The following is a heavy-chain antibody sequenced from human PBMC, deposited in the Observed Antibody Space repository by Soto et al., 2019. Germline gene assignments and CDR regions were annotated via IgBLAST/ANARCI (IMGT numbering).Heavy chain of an antibody. CDR3: ASAPRKYYDFWSGYPPEWFDP. Sequence: SETLSLTCAVSGDSIISYYWSWVWQPPGKVLAWIGYIYYSGSTNYNPSLKSRPTIPVDTSKNQFSLKMSSVTAADTAVYYCASAPRKYYDFWSGYPPEWFDPWGQGTLVTVSS. D-gene: IGHD3-3*01. CDR2: IYYSGST. J-gene: IGHJ5*02. CDR1: GDSIISYY. V-gene: IGHV4-59*01.